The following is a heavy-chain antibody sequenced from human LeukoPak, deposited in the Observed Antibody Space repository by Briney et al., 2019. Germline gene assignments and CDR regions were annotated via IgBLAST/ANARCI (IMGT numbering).Heavy chain of an antibody. Sequence: ASVKVSCKASGYTFTGYYMHWVRQAPGQGLEWMGWINPNSGGTNYAQKFQGWVTMTRDTSISTAYMELSRLRSDDTAVYYCARSRYYGSGSYNYYYGMDVWGQGTTVTVSS. CDR2: INPNSGGT. J-gene: IGHJ6*02. CDR1: GYTFTGYY. V-gene: IGHV1-2*04. D-gene: IGHD3-10*01. CDR3: ARSRYYGSGSYNYYYGMDV.